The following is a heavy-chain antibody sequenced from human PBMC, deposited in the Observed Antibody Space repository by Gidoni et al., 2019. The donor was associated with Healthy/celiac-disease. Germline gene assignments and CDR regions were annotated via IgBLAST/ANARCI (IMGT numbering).Heavy chain of an antibody. J-gene: IGHJ6*02. D-gene: IGHD3-16*01. V-gene: IGHV3-33*01. Sequence: QVQLVESGGGVVQPGRSLSLSCAASGFTFSSYGMHWVRQAPGKGLAWVAVIWYDGSNKYYADSVKGRFTISRDNSKNTLYLQMNSLRAEDTAVYYCARSVRRSLRYYYYGMDVWGQGTTVTVSS. CDR3: ARSVRRSLRYYYYGMDV. CDR1: GFTFSSYG. CDR2: IWYDGSNK.